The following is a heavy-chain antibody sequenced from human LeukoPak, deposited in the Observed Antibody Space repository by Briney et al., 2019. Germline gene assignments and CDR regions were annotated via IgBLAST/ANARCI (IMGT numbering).Heavy chain of an antibody. CDR1: DGSISSYY. CDR3: ARDKGPYWYFDL. J-gene: IGHJ2*01. V-gene: IGHV4-59*01. Sequence: SQTLSLTCAVSDGSISSYYWNWIRQHPGKGLEWIGNIYNSGSTDYNLSLKSRVTISVNLSKKQISLKLTSVAAADTALYYCARDKGPYWYFDLWGRGTLVTVSS. CDR2: IYNSGST.